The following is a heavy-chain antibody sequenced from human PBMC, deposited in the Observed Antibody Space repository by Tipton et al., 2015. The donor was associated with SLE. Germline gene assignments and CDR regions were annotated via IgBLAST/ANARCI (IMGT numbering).Heavy chain of an antibody. Sequence: SLRLSCAASGFTFSSYEMNWVRQAPGKGLEWISYITSSGSDILYADSVKGRFTVSRDNAKNSLYLQMNSLRAEDTAVYYCAREMIATGGDAADPWGQGTLVTVSS. CDR2: ITSSGSDI. CDR3: AREMIATGGDAADP. CDR1: GFTFSSYE. V-gene: IGHV3-48*03. D-gene: IGHD2-21*01. J-gene: IGHJ3*01.